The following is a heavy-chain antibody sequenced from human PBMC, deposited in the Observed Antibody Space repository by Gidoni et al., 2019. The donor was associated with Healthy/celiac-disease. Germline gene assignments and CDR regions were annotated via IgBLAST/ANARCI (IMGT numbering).Heavy chain of an antibody. CDR2: ISSNGGST. CDR1: GLTFSSYY. D-gene: IGHD2-21*02. CDR3: VKDMGYGVVVTATLFDY. Sequence: EVQLAASGGGLAQPGGSLSLSCSASGLTFSSYYMHWVRQAPGKGLEYVSAISSNGGSTYYADSVKGRFTISRDNSKNTLYLQMSSLRAEDTAVYYCVKDMGYGVVVTATLFDYWGQGTLVTVSS. J-gene: IGHJ4*02. V-gene: IGHV3-64D*06.